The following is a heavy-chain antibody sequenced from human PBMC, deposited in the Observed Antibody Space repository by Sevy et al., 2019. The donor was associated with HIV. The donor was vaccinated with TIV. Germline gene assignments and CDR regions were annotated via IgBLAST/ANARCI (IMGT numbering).Heavy chain of an antibody. Sequence: VGSLRLSCAASGFTFSSYAMHWVRQAPGKGLEWVAVISYDGSNKYYADSVKGRFTISRDNSKNTLYLQMNSLRAEDTAVYYCARGYQNEGSRHTYTLGGVYGMDVWGQGTTVTVSS. CDR2: ISYDGSNK. D-gene: IGHD2-2*02. CDR3: ARGYQNEGSRHTYTLGGVYGMDV. CDR1: GFTFSSYA. V-gene: IGHV3-30*04. J-gene: IGHJ6*02.